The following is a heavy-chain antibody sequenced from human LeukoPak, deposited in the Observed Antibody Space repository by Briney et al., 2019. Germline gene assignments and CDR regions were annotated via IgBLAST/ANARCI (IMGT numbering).Heavy chain of an antibody. CDR1: GYTFTSYG. D-gene: IGHD2-2*01. J-gene: IGHJ6*02. CDR2: ISAYNGNT. V-gene: IGHV1-18*01. Sequence: ASVKVSCKASGYTFTSYGISWVRQAPGQGLEWMGWISAYNGNTNYAQKLQGRVTMTTDTSTSTAYMELRSLRSDDTAVYYCARDPSSGQLLSCYYYYYGMDVWGQGTTVTVSS. CDR3: ARDPSSGQLLSCYYYYYGMDV.